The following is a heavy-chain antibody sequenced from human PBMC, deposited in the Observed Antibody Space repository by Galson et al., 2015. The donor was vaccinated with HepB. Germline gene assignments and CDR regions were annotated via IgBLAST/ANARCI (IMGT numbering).Heavy chain of an antibody. CDR3: ARASGGGDYYR. V-gene: IGHV3-48*03. D-gene: IGHD2-21*02. CDR1: GFTFSSYA. Sequence: SLRLSCAASGFTFSSYAMHWVRQAPGKGLEWVSYISSSGSTIYYADSVKGRFTISRDNAKNSLYLHMNSLRAEDTAVYYCARASGGGDYYRWGQGTLVTVSS. CDR2: ISSSGSTI. J-gene: IGHJ4*02.